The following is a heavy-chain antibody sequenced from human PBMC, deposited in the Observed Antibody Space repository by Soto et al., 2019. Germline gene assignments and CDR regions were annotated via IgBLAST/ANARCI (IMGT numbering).Heavy chain of an antibody. CDR1: GGSVSSGSYY. CDR3: ARGSIAAAGLYFDY. D-gene: IGHD6-13*01. CDR2: IYYSGST. J-gene: IGHJ4*02. Sequence: SETLSLTCTVSGGSVSSGSYYWSWIRQPPGKGLECIGYIYYSGSTNYNPSLKSRVTISVDTSKNQFSLKLSSVTAADTAVYYCARGSIAAAGLYFDYWGQGTLVTVSS. V-gene: IGHV4-61*01.